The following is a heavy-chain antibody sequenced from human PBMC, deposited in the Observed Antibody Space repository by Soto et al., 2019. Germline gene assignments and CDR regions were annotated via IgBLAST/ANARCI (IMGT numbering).Heavy chain of an antibody. D-gene: IGHD6-6*01. J-gene: IGHJ6*02. CDR1: GGSFSGYY. CDR2: IYHSGST. Sequence: SETLSLTCAVYGGSFSGYYWTWIRQTPGKGLEWIGEIYHSGSTNYNPSLKSRVTISVDTSKNQFSLNLRSVTAADTAVSYCARGYGQLVRTPLDVWGQGTTVTVSS. V-gene: IGHV4-34*01. CDR3: ARGYGQLVRTPLDV.